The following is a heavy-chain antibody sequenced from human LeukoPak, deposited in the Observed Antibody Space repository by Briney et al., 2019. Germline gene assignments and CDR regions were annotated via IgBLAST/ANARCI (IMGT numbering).Heavy chain of an antibody. Sequence: SVKVSCKASGGTFSSYAISWVRQAPGQGLEWMGRIIPIFGIANYAQKFQGRVTITADKSTSTAYMELSSLRSEDTAVYYCARYYYDSSGFSQTFFDCWGQGTLVTVSP. V-gene: IGHV1-69*04. CDR3: ARYYYDSSGFSQTFFDC. CDR2: IIPIFGIA. D-gene: IGHD3-22*01. J-gene: IGHJ4*02. CDR1: GGTFSSYA.